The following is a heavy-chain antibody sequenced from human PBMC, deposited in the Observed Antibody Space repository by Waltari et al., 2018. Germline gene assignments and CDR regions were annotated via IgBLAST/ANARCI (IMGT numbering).Heavy chain of an antibody. CDR2: INHSGST. J-gene: IGHJ4*02. Sequence: QVQLQQWGAGLLKPSETLSLTCAVYGGSFSGYYWSWIRQPPGKGLEWIGEINHSGSTNYNPSLKSRVTISVDTSKNQFSLKLSSVTAADTAVYYCARRVTTVVTPVMYLDYWGQGTLVTVSS. V-gene: IGHV4-34*01. CDR1: GGSFSGYY. D-gene: IGHD4-17*01. CDR3: ARRVTTVVTPVMYLDY.